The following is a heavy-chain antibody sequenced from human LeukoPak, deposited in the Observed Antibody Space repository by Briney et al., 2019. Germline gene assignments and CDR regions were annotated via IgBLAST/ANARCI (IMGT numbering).Heavy chain of an antibody. CDR2: INHSGST. V-gene: IGHV4-34*01. Sequence: PSETLSLTRAVYGGSFSGYYWSWIRQPPGKGLEWIGEINHSGSTNYNPSLKSRVTISVDTSKNQFSLKLSSVTAADTAVYYCARRLRRRDSSGYYYVYAFDIWGQGTMVTVSS. J-gene: IGHJ3*02. D-gene: IGHD3-22*01. CDR1: GGSFSGYY. CDR3: ARRLRRRDSSGYYYVYAFDI.